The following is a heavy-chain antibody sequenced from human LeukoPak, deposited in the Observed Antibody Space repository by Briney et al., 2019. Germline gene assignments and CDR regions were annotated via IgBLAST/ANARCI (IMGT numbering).Heavy chain of an antibody. V-gene: IGHV1-46*01. CDR2: INPSGGST. D-gene: IGHD3-10*01. CDR1: GYTFTSYY. CDR3: AGGLTLMVRGPLNWFDP. Sequence: ASVKVSCKASGYTFTSYYMHWVRQAPGQGLEWMGIINPSGGSTSYAQKFQGRVTMTRDTSTSTVYMELSSLRSEDTAVYYCAGGLTLMVRGPLNWFDPWGQGTLVTVSS. J-gene: IGHJ5*02.